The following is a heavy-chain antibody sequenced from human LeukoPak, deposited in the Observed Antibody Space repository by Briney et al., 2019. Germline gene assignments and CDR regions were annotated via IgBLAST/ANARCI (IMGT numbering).Heavy chain of an antibody. CDR3: ARSSSIAAAGLSDY. CDR1: GYTFTSYG. J-gene: IGHJ4*02. Sequence: ASVKVSCKASGYTFTSYGISWVRQAPGHGLEWMGWISAYNGNTNYAQKLQGRVTMTTDTSTSTAYMELRSLRSDDTAVYYCARSSSIAAAGLSDYWGQGTLVTVSS. CDR2: ISAYNGNT. V-gene: IGHV1-18*01. D-gene: IGHD6-13*01.